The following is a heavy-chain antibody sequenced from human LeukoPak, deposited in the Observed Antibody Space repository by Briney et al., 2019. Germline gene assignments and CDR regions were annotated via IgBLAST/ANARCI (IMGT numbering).Heavy chain of an antibody. V-gene: IGHV4-59*01. CDR1: SGSISSYY. Sequence: SETLSLTCTVPSGSISSYYWSWIRQPPGKGLEWIGYIYYSGSINYNPSLKSRVTISVDTSKNQFSLKLSSVTAADTAVYYCARVPGYYGSSPWGQGTLVTVSS. CDR2: IYYSGSI. J-gene: IGHJ5*02. CDR3: ARVPGYYGSSP. D-gene: IGHD3-10*01.